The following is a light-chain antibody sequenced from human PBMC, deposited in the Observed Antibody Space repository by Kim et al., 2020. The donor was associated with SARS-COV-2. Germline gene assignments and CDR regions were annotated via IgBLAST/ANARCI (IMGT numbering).Light chain of an antibody. Sequence: ALGQTVRITCKGDSLRTCHASWNQQKPGKAPVLVIYGKNNRPSGIPDRFSGTSSGNTASLTITGAQAEDEADYYCTSRDSSGKHLVFGGGTKLTVL. J-gene: IGLJ2*01. V-gene: IGLV3-19*01. CDR2: GKN. CDR3: TSRDSSGKHLV. CDR1: SLRTCH.